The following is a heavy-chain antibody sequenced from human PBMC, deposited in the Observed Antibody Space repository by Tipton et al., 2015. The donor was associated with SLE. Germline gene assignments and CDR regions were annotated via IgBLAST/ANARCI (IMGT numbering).Heavy chain of an antibody. J-gene: IGHJ4*02. CDR3: ARVMLAAADDYFDY. Sequence: TLSLTCAVYGGSFSGYYWSWIRQPPGKGLEWIGEINHSGSTNYNPSLKSRVTISVDTSKNQFSLKLSSVTAADTAVYYCARVMLAAADDYFDYWGQGTLVTVSS. D-gene: IGHD6-13*01. CDR2: INHSGST. V-gene: IGHV4-34*01. CDR1: GGSFSGYY.